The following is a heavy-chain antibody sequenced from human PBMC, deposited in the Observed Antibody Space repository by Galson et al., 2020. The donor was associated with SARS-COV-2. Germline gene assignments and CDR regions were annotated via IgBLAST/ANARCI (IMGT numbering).Heavy chain of an antibody. CDR1: GYTFTSYG. CDR2: ISAYNGNT. J-gene: IGHJ3*02. D-gene: IGHD2-2*01. Sequence: ASVKVSCKASGYTFTSYGISWVRQAPGQGLEWMGWISAYNGNTNYAQKLQGRVTMTTDTSTSTAYMELRSLRSDDTAVYYCARDLWGPTIVVPAEDAFDIWGQGTMVTVSS. V-gene: IGHV1-18*01. CDR3: ARDLWGPTIVVPAEDAFDI.